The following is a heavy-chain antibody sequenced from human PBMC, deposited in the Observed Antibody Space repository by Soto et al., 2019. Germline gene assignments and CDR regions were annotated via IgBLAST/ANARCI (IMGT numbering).Heavy chain of an antibody. J-gene: IGHJ6*02. CDR2: IDPSDSYT. CDR3: ARWGSSYDPLNGMDV. Sequence: GESLKISCKGSGYSFTSYWISWVRQMPGKGLEWMGRIDPSDSYTNYSPSFQGHVTISADKSISTAYLQWSSLKASDTAMYYCARWGSSYDPLNGMDVWGQGTTVTVSS. CDR1: GYSFTSYW. V-gene: IGHV5-10-1*01. D-gene: IGHD3-16*01.